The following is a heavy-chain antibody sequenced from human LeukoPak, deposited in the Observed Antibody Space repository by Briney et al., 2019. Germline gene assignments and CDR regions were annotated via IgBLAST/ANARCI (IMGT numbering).Heavy chain of an antibody. CDR2: IYYSGST. Sequence: SETLSLTCTVSGGSISSGDYYWSWIRQPPGKGLEWIGYIYYSGSTYYNPSLKSRVTISVDTSKNQFPLKLSSVTAADTAVYYCARETYYYDSSGSDYWGQGTLVTVSS. CDR1: GGSISSGDYY. V-gene: IGHV4-30-4*01. D-gene: IGHD3-22*01. CDR3: ARETYYYDSSGSDY. J-gene: IGHJ4*02.